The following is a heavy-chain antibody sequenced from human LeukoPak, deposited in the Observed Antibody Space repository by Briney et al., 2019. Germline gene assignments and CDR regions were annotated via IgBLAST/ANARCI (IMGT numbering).Heavy chain of an antibody. V-gene: IGHV3-21*01. CDR1: GFTFSSYA. J-gene: IGHJ4*02. D-gene: IGHD7-27*01. Sequence: GRSLRLSCAASGFTFSSYAMNWVRQAPGKGLEWVSSISSSSSYIYYADSVKGRFTISRDNAKNSLYLQMNSLRAEDTAVYYCARDPTGVLGRRNFDYWGQGTLVTVSS. CDR2: ISSSSSYI. CDR3: ARDPTGVLGRRNFDY.